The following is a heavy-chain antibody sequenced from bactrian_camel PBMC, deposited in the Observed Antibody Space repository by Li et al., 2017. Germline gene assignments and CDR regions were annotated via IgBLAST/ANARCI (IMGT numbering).Heavy chain of an antibody. Sequence: HVQLVESGGGSVQAGGSLRLSCSVTGYTDCRYAMGWYRQAPGKEREGVAIIGSSGSTGYADSVKGRFTISKDNAKNTLYLQMNSLKPEDTAMYYCAATVGACFGKIGWGLGLSDFRHWGQGTQVTVS. CDR2: IGSSGST. J-gene: IGHJ4*01. D-gene: IGHD5*01. CDR3: AATVGACFGKIGWGLGLSDFRH. CDR1: GYTDCRYA. V-gene: IGHV3S55*01.